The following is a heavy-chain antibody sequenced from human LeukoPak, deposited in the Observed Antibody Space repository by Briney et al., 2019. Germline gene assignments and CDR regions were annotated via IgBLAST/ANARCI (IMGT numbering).Heavy chain of an antibody. CDR1: GFTFSSYG. Sequence: PGRSLRLSCAASGFTFSSYGMHWGRQAPGKGLEWVAVIWYDGSNKYYADSVKGRFTISRDNSKNTLYLQMNSLRAEDTAVYYCARGAACGGDCYSFDYWGQGTLVTVSS. D-gene: IGHD2-21*02. V-gene: IGHV3-33*01. CDR2: IWYDGSNK. CDR3: ARGAACGGDCYSFDY. J-gene: IGHJ4*02.